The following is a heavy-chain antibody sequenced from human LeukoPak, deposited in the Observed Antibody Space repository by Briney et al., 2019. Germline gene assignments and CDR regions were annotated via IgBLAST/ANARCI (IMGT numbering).Heavy chain of an antibody. Sequence: SETLSLTCTVSGGSVSSGSYYWSWIRQPPGKGLEWIGYIYYSGSTNYNPSLKSRVTISVDTSKNQFSLKLSSVTAADTAVYYCARAVVPAAMPDYWGQGTLVTVSP. CDR3: ARAVVPAAMPDY. D-gene: IGHD2-2*01. CDR1: GGSVSSGSYY. J-gene: IGHJ4*02. CDR2: IYYSGST. V-gene: IGHV4-61*01.